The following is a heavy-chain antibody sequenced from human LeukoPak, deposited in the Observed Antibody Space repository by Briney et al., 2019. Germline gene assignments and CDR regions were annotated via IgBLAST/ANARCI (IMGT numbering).Heavy chain of an antibody. D-gene: IGHD6-6*01. J-gene: IGHJ5*02. CDR1: GFTFSSYE. Sequence: GGSLRLSCAASGFTFSSYEMNWVRQAPGKGLQWVSYISSSGNTIYYADSVKGRFTISRDNAKNSLYLQVNSLRAEDTAVYYCARDRIAVRPGWFDPWGQGTLVTVSS. CDR3: ARDRIAVRPGWFDP. CDR2: ISSSGNTI. V-gene: IGHV3-48*03.